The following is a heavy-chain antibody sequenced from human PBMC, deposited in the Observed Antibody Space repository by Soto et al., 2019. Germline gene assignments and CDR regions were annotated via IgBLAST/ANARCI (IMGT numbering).Heavy chain of an antibody. V-gene: IGHV3-21*01. Sequence: GGSLRLSCAASGFTFSSYSMNWVRQAPGKGLEWVSSISSSSSYIYYADSVKGRFTISRDNAKKSLYLQMNSMRAEDTAVYYCARARELGIALDAFDIWGQGTMVTVSS. CDR3: ARARELGIALDAFDI. CDR1: GFTFSSYS. J-gene: IGHJ3*02. D-gene: IGHD7-27*01. CDR2: ISSSSSYI.